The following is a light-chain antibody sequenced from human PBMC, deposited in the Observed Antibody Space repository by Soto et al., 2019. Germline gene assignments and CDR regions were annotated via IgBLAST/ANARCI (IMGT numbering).Light chain of an antibody. CDR2: AAS. J-gene: IGKJ5*01. CDR3: QQYNGLIT. CDR1: QGISSY. Sequence: AIRMNKSPSSLSASTGDRVTITCRASQGISSYLAWYQQKPGKAPKLLIYAASTLQSGVPSRFSGSGSGTEFTLTISSLQPDDFATYYCQQYNGLITFGQGTRLEI. V-gene: IGKV1-8*01.